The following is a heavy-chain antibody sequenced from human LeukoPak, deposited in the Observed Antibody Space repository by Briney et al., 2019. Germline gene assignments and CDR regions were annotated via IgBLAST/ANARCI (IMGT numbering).Heavy chain of an antibody. CDR2: IYYSGST. D-gene: IGHD6-13*01. CDR3: ARSGSAAAGTFDY. V-gene: IGHV4-59*01. Sequence: SETLSLTCTVSGGSISSYYWSWIRQPPGKGLEWIGYIYYSGSTNYNPSLKSRVTISVDTSKNQFSLKLSSVTAADTAVYYCARSGSAAAGTFDYWGQGTLVTVSS. J-gene: IGHJ4*02. CDR1: GGSISSYY.